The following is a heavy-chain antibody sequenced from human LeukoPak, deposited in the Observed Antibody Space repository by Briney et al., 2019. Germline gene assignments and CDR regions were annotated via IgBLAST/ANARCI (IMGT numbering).Heavy chain of an antibody. V-gene: IGHV4-59*08. CDR2: IYYSGST. CDR1: GGSISSYY. J-gene: IGHJ3*02. D-gene: IGHD3-16*02. Sequence: SETQSLTCTVSGGSISSYYWSWIRQPPGKGLEWIGYIYYSGSTNYNPPLKSRVTISVDTSKNQFSLRLSSVTAADTAVYYCARSYDYVWGSYRPLAFDIWGQGTMVTVSS. CDR3: ARSYDYVWGSYRPLAFDI.